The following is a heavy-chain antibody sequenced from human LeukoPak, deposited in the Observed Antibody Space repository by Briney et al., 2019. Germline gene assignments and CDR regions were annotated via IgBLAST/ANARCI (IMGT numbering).Heavy chain of an antibody. CDR2: IYSGGST. Sequence: GGSLRLSCAASGFTVSSNYMSWVRQAPGKGLEWVSIIYSGGSTFYADSVKGRFTISRDNSKNTLYLQMNSLRAGDTAVYYCARGGSYLSAFDIWGQGTMVTVSS. CDR1: GFTVSSNY. D-gene: IGHD1-26*01. J-gene: IGHJ3*02. V-gene: IGHV3-53*01. CDR3: ARGGSYLSAFDI.